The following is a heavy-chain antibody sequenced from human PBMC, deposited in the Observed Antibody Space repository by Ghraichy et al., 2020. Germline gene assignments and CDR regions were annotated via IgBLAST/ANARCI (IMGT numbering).Heavy chain of an antibody. CDR2: IYYSGST. Sequence: SETLSLTCTVSGGSISSGGYYWSWIRQHPGKGLEWIGYIYYSGSTYYNPSLKSRVTISVDTSKNQFSLKLSSVTAADTAVYYCARSPSYYDSSGYYYLENWGQGTLVTVSS. CDR1: GGSISSGGYY. CDR3: ARSPSYYDSSGYYYLEN. V-gene: IGHV4-31*03. J-gene: IGHJ4*02. D-gene: IGHD3-22*01.